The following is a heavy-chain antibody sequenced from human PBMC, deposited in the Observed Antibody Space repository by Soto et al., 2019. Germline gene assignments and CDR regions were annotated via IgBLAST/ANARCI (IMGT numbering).Heavy chain of an antibody. Sequence: SETLCLTCTVSGGSISSYYWSWIRQPPGKGLEWIGYIYYSGSTNYNPSLKSRVTISVDTSKNQFSLKLSSVTAADTAVYYCAGTKGATWGLLAYGVQGTLVPV. CDR1: GGSISSYY. CDR2: IYYSGST. D-gene: IGHD5-12*01. J-gene: IGHJ4*02. V-gene: IGHV4-59*01. CDR3: AGTKGATWGLLAY.